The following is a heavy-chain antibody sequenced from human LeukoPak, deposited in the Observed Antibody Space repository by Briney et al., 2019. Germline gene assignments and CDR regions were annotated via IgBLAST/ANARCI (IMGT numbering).Heavy chain of an antibody. D-gene: IGHD6-19*01. V-gene: IGHV4-4*07. CDR1: GGSISSYS. CDR2: IHASGST. Sequence: PSDTLSLICTVSGGSISSYSWSWIRQPAGEGRECIGRIHASGSTNYHPSLKRRATMSGDTSKSQYSMKLSSVTAADTAVYDCARLTSTPVPGRTGNGFDPWGQGTLVTVSS. CDR3: ARLTSTPVPGRTGNGFDP. J-gene: IGHJ5*02.